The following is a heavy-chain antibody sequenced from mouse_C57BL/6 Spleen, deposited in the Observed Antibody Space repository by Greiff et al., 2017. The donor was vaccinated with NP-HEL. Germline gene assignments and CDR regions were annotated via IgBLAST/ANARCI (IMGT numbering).Heavy chain of an antibody. Sequence: EVQVVESGGGLVKPGGSLKLSCAASGFTFSDYGMHWVRQAPEKGLEWVAYISSGSSTIYYADTVKGRFTISRDNAKNTLFLQMTSLRSEDTAMYYCARPPLYVSGQFAYWGQGTLVTVSA. CDR1: GFTFSDYG. CDR3: ARPPLYVSGQFAY. CDR2: ISSGSSTI. J-gene: IGHJ3*01. V-gene: IGHV5-17*01. D-gene: IGHD1-1*01.